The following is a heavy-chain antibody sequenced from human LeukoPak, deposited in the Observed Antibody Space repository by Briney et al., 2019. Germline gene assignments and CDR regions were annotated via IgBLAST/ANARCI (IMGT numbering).Heavy chain of an antibody. V-gene: IGHV4-34*01. CDR2: INHSGST. D-gene: IGHD3-22*01. Sequence: PSETRSLTCAVYGGSFSGYYWSWIRQPPGKGLEWIGEINHSGSTNYNPTLKSRVTISVDTSKNQFSLKLSSVTAADTAVYYCARVRAYYYDSSGYPDYWGQGTLVTVSS. J-gene: IGHJ4*02. CDR3: ARVRAYYYDSSGYPDY. CDR1: GGSFSGYY.